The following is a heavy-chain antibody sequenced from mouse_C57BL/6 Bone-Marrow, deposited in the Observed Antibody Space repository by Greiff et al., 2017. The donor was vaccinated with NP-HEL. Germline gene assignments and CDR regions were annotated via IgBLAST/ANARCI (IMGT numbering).Heavy chain of an antibody. CDR3: ARSDGYPLAMDY. J-gene: IGHJ4*01. Sequence: VQLQQPGAELVKPGASVKMSCQASGYTFTSYWITWVKQRPGQGLEWIGDIYPGSGSTNYNEKFKSKAKLTVDTSSSTAYIQLSSLTSADSAVYYCARSDGYPLAMDYWGQGTSVTVSS. CDR2: IYPGSGST. V-gene: IGHV1-55*01. CDR1: GYTFTSYW. D-gene: IGHD2-3*01.